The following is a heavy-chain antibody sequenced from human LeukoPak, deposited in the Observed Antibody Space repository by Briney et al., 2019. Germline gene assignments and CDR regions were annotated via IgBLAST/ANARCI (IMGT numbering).Heavy chain of an antibody. D-gene: IGHD1-26*01. CDR1: GFTFSSYG. CDR2: ISGSGGGT. CDR3: AKDGPGTAMVSKRYSGSYNNWFDL. J-gene: IGHJ5*02. Sequence: PGGSLRLSCAASGFTFSSYGMSWVRQAPGKGLEWVSSISGSGGGTYYADSVKGRFTISRANSKNTLYLQMNSLRAEDTAAYSCAKDGPGTAMVSKRYSGSYNNWFDLWGQGTLVTVSS. V-gene: IGHV3-23*01.